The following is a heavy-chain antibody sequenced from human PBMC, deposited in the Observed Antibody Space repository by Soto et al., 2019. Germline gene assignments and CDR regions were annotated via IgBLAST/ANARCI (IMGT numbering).Heavy chain of an antibody. J-gene: IGHJ4*02. Sequence: QLQLQESGPGLVKPSETLSLTCTVSGGSISRSSYYWGWIRQPPGKGLEWIGNIYYSGNTYYNPSLQSRGTISVDTSKNQCSLKLTSATAADTAVYYCARRITRPERFDYWGQGALVTVSS. CDR3: ARRITRPERFDY. CDR1: GGSISRSSYY. V-gene: IGHV4-39*01. D-gene: IGHD1-20*01. CDR2: IYYSGNT.